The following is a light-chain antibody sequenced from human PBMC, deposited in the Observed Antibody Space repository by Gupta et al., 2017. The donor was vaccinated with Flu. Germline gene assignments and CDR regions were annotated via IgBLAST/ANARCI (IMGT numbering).Light chain of an antibody. CDR2: RNN. J-gene: IGLJ3*02. CDR1: SSNIGSNY. Sequence: QSVLTQPPSASGTPGQRVTISCSGRSSNIGSNYVYWYQQLPGTVPKLLIYRNNQRPSGVPDRFSGSKSGTSASLAISGLRSEDEADYYCAAWDDSLSGWVFGGGTKLTVL. CDR3: AAWDDSLSGWV. V-gene: IGLV1-47*01.